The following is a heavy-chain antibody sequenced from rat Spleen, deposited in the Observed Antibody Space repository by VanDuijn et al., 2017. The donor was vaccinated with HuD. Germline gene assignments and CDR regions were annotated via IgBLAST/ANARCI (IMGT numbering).Heavy chain of an antibody. J-gene: IGHJ2*01. CDR1: GFTFSRYW. V-gene: IGHV5-58*01. CDR2: ISNAGGTT. CDR3: ARHLYGGSYVMDA. D-gene: IGHD1-3*01. Sequence: EVQLAETGGGLVQPGRSLKLSCVASGFTFSRYWMYWVRQAPGKGLEWVSSISNAGGTTYYPDSVKGRFTISRDNAENTVYLQMNSLRSEDTATYYCARHLYGGSYVMDAWGQGVMVTVSS.